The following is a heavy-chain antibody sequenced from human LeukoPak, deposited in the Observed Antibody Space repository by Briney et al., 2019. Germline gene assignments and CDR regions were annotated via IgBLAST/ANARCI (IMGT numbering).Heavy chain of an antibody. V-gene: IGHV1-2*06. CDR1: GYTFTDYY. CDR3: ARDYYYDSSGYYYEEFHWFDP. CDR2: INPNSGDT. D-gene: IGHD3-22*01. J-gene: IGHJ5*02. Sequence: ASVKVSCKASGYTFTDYYMHWVRQAPGQGLEWMGRINPNSGDTNYAQKFQGRVTMTRATSITTAYMELSRLRSDDKAVYYCARDYYYDSSGYYYEEFHWFDPWGQGTLVTVSS.